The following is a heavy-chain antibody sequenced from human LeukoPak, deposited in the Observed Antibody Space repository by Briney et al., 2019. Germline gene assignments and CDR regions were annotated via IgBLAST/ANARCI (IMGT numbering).Heavy chain of an antibody. Sequence: PSETLSLTCTVSGGSISNSSYYWGWIRQPPGKGLEWIGNIYYSGSTYYNPSLKSRVTISVDTSKNQFSLKLSSVTAADTAVYYCARRKNYGDNWGYAFDIWGQGTMVTVSS. D-gene: IGHD4-23*01. J-gene: IGHJ3*02. CDR3: ARRKNYGDNWGYAFDI. CDR1: GGSISNSSYY. V-gene: IGHV4-39*01. CDR2: IYYSGST.